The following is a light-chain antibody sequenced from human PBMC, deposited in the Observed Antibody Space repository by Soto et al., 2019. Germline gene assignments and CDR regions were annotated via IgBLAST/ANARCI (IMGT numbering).Light chain of an antibody. CDR3: QQYETFSGT. V-gene: IGKV1-5*01. CDR2: DAS. Sequence: DIQMTQSPSSLSASVEDRVIITCLASQSITTYLNWYRQKPGEAPKLLIYDASALPRGVPSRFSGSGSGTKFTLTIASLQPDDFATYYCQQYETFSGTFGPGTKVDIK. CDR1: QSITTY. J-gene: IGKJ1*01.